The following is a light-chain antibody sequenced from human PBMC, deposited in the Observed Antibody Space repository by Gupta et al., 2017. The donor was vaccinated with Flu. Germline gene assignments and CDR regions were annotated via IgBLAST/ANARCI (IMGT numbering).Light chain of an antibody. Sequence: VPGSKQHTGDAPNLIIDEVSKRPSGVADRFSGSKSGNTASLTVAGLQAEDEADYFCSSYATGSTFRVCGGGTRWTVL. V-gene: IGLV2-23*02. CDR3: SSYATGSTFRV. J-gene: IGLJ3*02. CDR2: EVS.